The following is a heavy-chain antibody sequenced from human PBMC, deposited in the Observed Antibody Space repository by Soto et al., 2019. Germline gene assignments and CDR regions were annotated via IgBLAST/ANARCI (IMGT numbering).Heavy chain of an antibody. D-gene: IGHD6-13*01. Sequence: SETLSLTCTVSGGSISGFYWSWIRQPPGKGLEWIGFIFYSGSTNYNPSLKSRVTISVDTSKNQFSLKLRSVTAADTAVYYCAEAGSGNYQLEVRPNYNTGMEAWGHATRVTVAS. CDR1: GGSISGFY. CDR2: IFYSGST. V-gene: IGHV4-59*01. J-gene: IGHJ6*02. CDR3: AEAGSGNYQLEVRPNYNTGMEA.